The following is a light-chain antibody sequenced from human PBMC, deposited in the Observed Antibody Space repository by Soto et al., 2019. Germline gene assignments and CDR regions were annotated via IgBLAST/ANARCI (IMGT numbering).Light chain of an antibody. Sequence: NFMLTQPHSVSESPGKTVTISCTRSTGSIASNHVQWYQQRPGSAPTTVIYKNDQRPSGVPDRFSGSIDSSSNSASLTISGLKTEDEADYYYQSYDDNSVVFGGGTKLTVL. CDR2: KND. J-gene: IGLJ2*01. CDR1: TGSIASNH. V-gene: IGLV6-57*04. CDR3: QSYDDNSVV.